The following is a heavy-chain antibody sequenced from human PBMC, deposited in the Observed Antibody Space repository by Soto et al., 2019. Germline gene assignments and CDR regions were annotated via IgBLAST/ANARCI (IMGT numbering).Heavy chain of an antibody. D-gene: IGHD6-19*01. CDR3: ARQSSGWYNWFDP. CDR1: GGSFSSYY. Sequence: SETLSLTCTVSGGSFSSYYWGWIRQPPGKGLEWIGSIYYSGSIYYNPSLKSRVTISVDTSKNQFSLKLSSVTAAETAVYYCARQSSGWYNWFDPWGQGTLVTVS. J-gene: IGHJ5*02. V-gene: IGHV4-39*01. CDR2: IYYSGSI.